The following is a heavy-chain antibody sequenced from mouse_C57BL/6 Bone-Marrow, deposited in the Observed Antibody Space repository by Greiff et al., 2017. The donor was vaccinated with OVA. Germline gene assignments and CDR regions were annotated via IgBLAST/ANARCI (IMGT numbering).Heavy chain of an antibody. CDR3: ARQQVGRDWYFDV. CDR1: GFTFSSYG. D-gene: IGHD4-1*01. J-gene: IGHJ1*03. CDR2: ISSGGSYT. V-gene: IGHV5-6*01. Sequence: EVKLQESGGDLVKPGGSLKLSCAASGFTFSSYGMSWVRQTPDKRLEWVATISSGGSYTYYPDSVKGRFTISRDNAKNTLYLQMSSLKSEDTAMYYCARQQVGRDWYFDVWGTGTTVTVSS.